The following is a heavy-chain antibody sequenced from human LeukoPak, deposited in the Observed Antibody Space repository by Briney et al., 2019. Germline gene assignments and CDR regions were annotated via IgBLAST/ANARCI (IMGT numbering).Heavy chain of an antibody. D-gene: IGHD6-13*01. Sequence: PGRSLRLSCATSGFTFRISAMHWPRLAPGKGLDWVAVISFDGGNKFYADSVKGRFSISRDNSKNTLYLQMNSLGLDDTAVYFCARGRAGIAAAGFDYWGQGTLVTVSS. CDR3: ARGRAGIAAAGFDY. V-gene: IGHV3-30-3*01. CDR2: ISFDGGNK. CDR1: GFTFRISA. J-gene: IGHJ4*02.